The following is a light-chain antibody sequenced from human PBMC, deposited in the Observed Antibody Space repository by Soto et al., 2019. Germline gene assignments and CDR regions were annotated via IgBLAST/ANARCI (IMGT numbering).Light chain of an antibody. V-gene: IGKV3-11*01. CDR2: DAS. CDR1: QSVSSY. J-gene: IGKJ1*01. CDR3: QLRSNWPPTWT. Sequence: EIVLTQSPATLSLSPGERATLSCRASQSVSSYLAWYQQKPVQAPRLLIYDASSRATGIPARFSGSGSGTDFALTISSLEPEDFAVYYCQLRSNWPPTWTFGQGPKVEIK.